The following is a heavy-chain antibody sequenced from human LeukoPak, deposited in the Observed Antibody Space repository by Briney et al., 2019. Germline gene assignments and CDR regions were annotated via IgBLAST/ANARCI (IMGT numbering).Heavy chain of an antibody. J-gene: IGHJ4*02. D-gene: IGHD2-21*02. CDR3: ARDGGDSYYFDY. V-gene: IGHV3-33*01. CDR2: IWYDGSNK. CDR1: GFTFSSYG. Sequence: GRSLRLSCAASGFTFSSYGMHWVRQAPGKGLEWVAVIWYDGSNKYYADSVKGRFTISRDNSKNTLYLQMNSLRAEDTAVYYCARDGGDSYYFDYWGQGTLVTVSS.